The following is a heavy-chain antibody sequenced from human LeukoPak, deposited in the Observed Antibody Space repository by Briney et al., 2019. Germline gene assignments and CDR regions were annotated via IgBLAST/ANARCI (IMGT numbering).Heavy chain of an antibody. V-gene: IGHV4-61*01. J-gene: IGHJ6*02. CDR1: GGSVSSGSYY. CDR2: IYYSGST. CDR3: AREGLGETYSEPYYGMDV. Sequence: KPSETLSLTCTVSGGSVSSGSYYWSWIRQPPGKGLEWIGYIYYSGSTNYNPSLKSRVTISVDTSKNQFSLKLSSVTAADTAVYYCAREGLGETYSEPYYGMDVWGQGTTVTVSS. D-gene: IGHD3-3*01.